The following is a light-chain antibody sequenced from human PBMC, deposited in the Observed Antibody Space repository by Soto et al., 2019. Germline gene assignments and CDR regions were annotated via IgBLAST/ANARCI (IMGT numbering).Light chain of an antibody. J-gene: IGKJ5*01. V-gene: IGKV3-20*01. CDR1: QSVSSSY. CDR3: QQYGSSLSIT. Sequence: EIVLTQAPGTLSLSPGERATLSCRASQSVSSSYLAWYQQKPGQAPRLLIYGASSRATGIPDRFSGSGSGTDFTLTISGLEPEDFAVYYCQQYGSSLSITFGQGTRLEI. CDR2: GAS.